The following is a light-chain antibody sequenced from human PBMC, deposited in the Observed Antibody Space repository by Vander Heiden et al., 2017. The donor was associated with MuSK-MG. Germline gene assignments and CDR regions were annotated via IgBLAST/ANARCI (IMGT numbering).Light chain of an antibody. CDR3: QQYETWPYT. V-gene: IGKV3-15*01. J-gene: IGKJ2*01. Sequence: EIVMTQSPATLSVSPGERAPLSCRASQSVSSNLAWYQQKPGQPPRLVIYGASTRATGIPARFSGSGSGTEFTLTISSLQSEDFAVYYCQQYETWPYTFGQWTKLEI. CDR1: QSVSSN. CDR2: GAS.